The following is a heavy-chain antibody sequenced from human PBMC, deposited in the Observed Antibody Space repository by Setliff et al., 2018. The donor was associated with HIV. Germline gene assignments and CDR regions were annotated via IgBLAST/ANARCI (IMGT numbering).Heavy chain of an antibody. J-gene: IGHJ6*03. D-gene: IGHD3-10*01. V-gene: IGHV3-23*01. Sequence: PSETLSLSCATSGFAFSDYDFHWVRQAPGKGLEWVSAISGSAGSTYYADSVKGRFTISGDNSKNTLYLQMNSLRAEDTAVYYCAKPYRGSVVRDQGYMDVWGKGTTVTVSS. CDR3: AKPYRGSVVRDQGYMDV. CDR1: GFAFSDYD. CDR2: ISGSAGST.